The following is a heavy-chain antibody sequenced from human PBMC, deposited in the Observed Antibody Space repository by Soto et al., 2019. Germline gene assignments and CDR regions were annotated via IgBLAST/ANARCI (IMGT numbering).Heavy chain of an antibody. CDR1: GFTLSDYY. J-gene: IGHJ4*02. D-gene: IGHD6-13*01. V-gene: IGHV3-11*01. CDR3: ARGSWYYCFDW. CDR2: IGHTGSPI. Sequence: QVQLVESGGGLVKPGGSLTLSCVGSGFTLSDYYMSWLRQAPGKGLEWVAYIGHTGSPIFYADSVKGRFTISRDNAKNSLYLQMNSLRAADTALYYCARGSWYYCFDWWGQGTLVMVSS.